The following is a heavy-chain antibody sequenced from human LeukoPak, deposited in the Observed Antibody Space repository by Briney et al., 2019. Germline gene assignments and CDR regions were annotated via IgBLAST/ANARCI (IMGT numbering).Heavy chain of an antibody. CDR1: SGSSSSYY. J-gene: IGHJ4*02. CDR3: AGGNPSGRPGIGFDY. CDR2: VHYSETS. V-gene: IGHV4-59*01. Sequence: SETLSLTCTVSSGSSSSYYWSWIRQPPGKGLEWIGHVHYSETSRYNPSLESRVSITVDTSKNHFSLRLSSVTAADTAVYYCAGGNPSGRPGIGFDYWGQGALVTASS. D-gene: IGHD1-26*01.